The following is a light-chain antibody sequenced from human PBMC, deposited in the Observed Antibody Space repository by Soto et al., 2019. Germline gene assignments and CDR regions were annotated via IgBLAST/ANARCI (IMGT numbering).Light chain of an antibody. CDR3: QQLHSSLFT. J-gene: IGKJ4*01. CDR2: GAS. Sequence: DIQLTQSPSFLSASVGDRVTITCRASQGISSSLAWYQKKPGKAHKLLIYGASTLRGGVPSRFSGSGSGTEFTLTISSLQPEDFATYYCQQLHSSLFTFGGGTKVEIK. V-gene: IGKV1-9*01. CDR1: QGISSS.